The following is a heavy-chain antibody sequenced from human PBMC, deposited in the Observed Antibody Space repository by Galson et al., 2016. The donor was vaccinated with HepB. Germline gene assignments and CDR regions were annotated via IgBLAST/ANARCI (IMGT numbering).Heavy chain of an antibody. CDR1: GFTFSIYW. J-gene: IGHJ4*02. V-gene: IGHV3-7*01. D-gene: IGHD1-7*01. CDR2: INQDGSET. CDR3: ARAPASGTTDY. Sequence: SLRLSCAASGFTFSIYWMSWIRQAPGKGLEWVANINQDGSETYYVDSVKGRFTISKDNAENSLYLQMNSLRAEDTAVYYCARAPASGTTDYWGQGTLVTVSS.